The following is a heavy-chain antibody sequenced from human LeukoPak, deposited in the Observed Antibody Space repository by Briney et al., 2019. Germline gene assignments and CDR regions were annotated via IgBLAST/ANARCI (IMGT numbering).Heavy chain of an antibody. V-gene: IGHV3-11*01. Sequence: PRGSLRLSCAASGFTFSDYYMSWICQAPGKGLEWVSYISSSGSTIYYADSVKGRFTISRDNAKNSLYLQMNSLRAEDTAVYYCAREISGERTYYFDYWGQGTLVTVSS. CDR3: AREISGERTYYFDY. D-gene: IGHD1-26*01. CDR1: GFTFSDYY. J-gene: IGHJ4*02. CDR2: ISSSGSTI.